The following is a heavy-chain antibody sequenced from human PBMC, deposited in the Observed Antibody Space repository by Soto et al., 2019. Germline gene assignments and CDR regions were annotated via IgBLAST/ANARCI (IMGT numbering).Heavy chain of an antibody. D-gene: IGHD2-15*01. CDR2: ISYDGSKI. V-gene: IGHV3-30*18. Sequence: QVQLVESGGGVVQPGRSLRLSCAASGFTFSSHGMHWVRQAPGKGLEWVALISYDGSKINYADSVKGRFTISRDNSKNTLDMARNRLRAADTAVKYWAKRGFWRGGSCESFHVDSWGQGTLVTVSS. CDR3: AKRGFWRGGSCESFHVDS. CDR1: GFTFSSHG. J-gene: IGHJ4*02.